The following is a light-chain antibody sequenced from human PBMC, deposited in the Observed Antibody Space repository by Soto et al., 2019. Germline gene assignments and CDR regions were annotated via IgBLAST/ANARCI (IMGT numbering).Light chain of an antibody. V-gene: IGKV3-20*01. Sequence: IVLTQSPGTLSLSPGDRATLSCRASQSVGSTFLAWYQQKPGQAPRPLIYGASNRATGIPDRFSGSGSGTDFTLTISRLEPEDFAVYYCQQYGSSGTFGQGTKVDIK. CDR1: QSVGSTF. CDR3: QQYGSSGT. J-gene: IGKJ1*01. CDR2: GAS.